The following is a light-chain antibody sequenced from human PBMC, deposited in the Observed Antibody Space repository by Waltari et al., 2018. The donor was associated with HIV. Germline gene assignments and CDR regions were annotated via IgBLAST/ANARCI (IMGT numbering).Light chain of an antibody. CDR3: SSYTSRNTHV. V-gene: IGLV2-14*01. CDR2: EVS. Sequence: QSALTQPASVSGSPGQSITISCTGTSSDVDGYDYVSWYQTHPGNAPKLIIYEVSSRPSVVSHRFSGSKSGNAASLTISGLQAEDEADYYCSSYTSRNTHVFGTGTKVTVL. J-gene: IGLJ1*01. CDR1: SSDVDGYDY.